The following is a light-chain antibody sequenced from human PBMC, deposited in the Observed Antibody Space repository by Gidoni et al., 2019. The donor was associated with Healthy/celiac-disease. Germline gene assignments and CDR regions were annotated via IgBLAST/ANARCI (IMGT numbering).Light chain of an antibody. CDR3: QQYGSSPRT. Sequence: EIVLTQSPDTLSLSPGERATLSCRASQRVSSSYLAWYQQKPGQAPRLLIYCASSRATGIPDRFSGSGSGTDFTLTISRLEPEDFAVYYCQQYGSSPRTFGPGTKVDIK. V-gene: IGKV3-20*01. CDR1: QRVSSSY. J-gene: IGKJ3*01. CDR2: CAS.